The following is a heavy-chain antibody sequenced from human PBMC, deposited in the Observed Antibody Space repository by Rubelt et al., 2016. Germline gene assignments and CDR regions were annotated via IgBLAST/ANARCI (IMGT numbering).Heavy chain of an antibody. Sequence: EVQLLESGGGLVQPGGSLRLSCAASGFTFSSYAMSWVRQAPGRGLEWVSYISTSSSTIYYAESVKGRFTISRDNAKNSLYLQMTSLRAEDRAGYYCARCSSYSSSSVWPNAFDIWGQGTMVTVSS. CDR3: ARCSSYSSSSVWPNAFDI. J-gene: IGHJ3*02. V-gene: IGHV3-48*04. CDR2: ISTSSSTI. CDR1: GFTFSSYA. D-gene: IGHD6-6*01.